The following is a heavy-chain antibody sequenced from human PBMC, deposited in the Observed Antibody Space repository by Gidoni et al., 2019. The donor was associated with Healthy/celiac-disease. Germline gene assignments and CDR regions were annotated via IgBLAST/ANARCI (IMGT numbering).Heavy chain of an antibody. CDR3: ARVNTISGGGADY. D-gene: IGHD3-3*01. J-gene: IGHJ4*02. Sequence: QVQLQESGPGLVKPSGTLSLTCAVSGGSISSSNWWSWVRQPPGKWVEWLGEIYHSGSTNYNPSLKSRVNISVDKSKNQFCLKLSSLTAADTAVYYCARVNTISGGGADYWGQGTLVTVSS. CDR1: GGSISSSNW. V-gene: IGHV4-4*02. CDR2: IYHSGST.